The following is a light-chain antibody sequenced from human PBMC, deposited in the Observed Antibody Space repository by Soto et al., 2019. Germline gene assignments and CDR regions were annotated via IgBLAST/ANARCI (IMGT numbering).Light chain of an antibody. J-gene: IGKJ4*02. CDR2: DAS. CDR1: QSISNY. V-gene: IGKV3-11*01. CDR3: QQPTDLPPT. Sequence: DIGLTQSPAILSLSAGERVTVYCRASQSISNYLSWYQQKSGQAPKLLIYDASNMPTGVPSRFSGSGSGTDFTLTITSLEHEDFAIYYCQQPTDLPPTFGEGSTVDIK.